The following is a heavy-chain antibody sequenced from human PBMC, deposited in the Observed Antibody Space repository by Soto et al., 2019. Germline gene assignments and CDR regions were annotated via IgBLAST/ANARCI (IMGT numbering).Heavy chain of an antibody. CDR3: ARKPLGTILRFLEWSFDY. Sequence: SETLSLTCTVSGGSLNISCWSWIRQPPGKGLEWIGFICYSGSTKYNPSLESRVTMSVDPSKNYFSLKVSSVTAADTAVYYCARKPLGTILRFLEWSFDYWGQGTLVTVSS. V-gene: IGHV4-59*01. D-gene: IGHD3-3*01. CDR1: GGSLNISC. CDR2: ICYSGST. J-gene: IGHJ4*02.